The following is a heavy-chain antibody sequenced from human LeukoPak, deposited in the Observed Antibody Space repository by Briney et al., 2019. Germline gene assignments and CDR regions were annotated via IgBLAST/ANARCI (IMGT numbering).Heavy chain of an antibody. CDR3: ARERWELLPGWFDP. V-gene: IGHV4-61*02. D-gene: IGHD1-26*01. Sequence: PSETLSLTCTVSGGSISSGSYYWSWIRQPAGKGLEWIGRIYTSGSTNYNPSLKSRVTISVDTSKNQFSLKLSSVTAADTAVYYCARERWELLPGWFDPWGQGTLVTVSS. CDR1: GGSISSGSYY. CDR2: IYTSGST. J-gene: IGHJ5*01.